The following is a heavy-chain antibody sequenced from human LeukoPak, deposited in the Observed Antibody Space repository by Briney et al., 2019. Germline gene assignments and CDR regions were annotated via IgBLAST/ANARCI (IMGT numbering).Heavy chain of an antibody. V-gene: IGHV1-8*03. Sequence: GASVKVSCKASGYTFTSYDINWVRQATGQGLEWMGWMNPISGNTGYAQKFQGRVTITRNTSISTAYMELSSLRSEDTAVYYCARRRFPRDAFDIWGQGTMVTVSS. CDR1: GYTFTSYD. CDR2: MNPISGNT. J-gene: IGHJ3*02. CDR3: ARRRFPRDAFDI. D-gene: IGHD3-3*01.